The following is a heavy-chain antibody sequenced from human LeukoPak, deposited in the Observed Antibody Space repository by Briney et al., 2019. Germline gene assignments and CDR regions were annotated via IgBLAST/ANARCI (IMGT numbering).Heavy chain of an antibody. Sequence: GGSLRLSCAASGFTFSRYWMSWVRQAPGKGLEWVSAISGSGGSTYYADSVKGRFTISRDNSKNTLYLQMNSLRAEDTAVYYCAKDIQTDSSSWVHWGQGTLVTVSS. D-gene: IGHD6-13*01. CDR1: GFTFSRYW. CDR2: ISGSGGST. J-gene: IGHJ4*02. V-gene: IGHV3-23*01. CDR3: AKDIQTDSSSWVH.